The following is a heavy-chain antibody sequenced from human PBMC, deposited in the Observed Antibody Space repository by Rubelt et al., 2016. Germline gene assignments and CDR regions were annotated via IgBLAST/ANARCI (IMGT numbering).Heavy chain of an antibody. V-gene: IGHV3-30*19. Sequence: GGGLVQPGGSLRLSCAASGFTFSSCGMHWVRQAPGKGLEWVAVISYDGSNKYYADSVKGRFTISRDNSKNTLYLQMNSLRAEDTAVYYGTTKGVWGQGTTVTVSS. CDR1: GFTFSSCG. CDR3: TTKGV. J-gene: IGHJ6*02. CDR2: ISYDGSNK.